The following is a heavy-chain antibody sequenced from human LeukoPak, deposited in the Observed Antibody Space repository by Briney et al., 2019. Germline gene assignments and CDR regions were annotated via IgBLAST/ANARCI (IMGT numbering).Heavy chain of an antibody. CDR1: GGSISSGGYY. Sequence: TSETLSLTCTVSGGSISSGGYYWSWIRQPPGKGLEWIGYIYHSGSTNYNPSLKSRVTISVDKSKNQFSLKLSSVTAADTAVYYCARVPAAPQRDWFDPWGQGTLVTVSS. J-gene: IGHJ5*02. CDR3: ARVPAAPQRDWFDP. D-gene: IGHD2-2*01. CDR2: IYHSGST. V-gene: IGHV4-30-2*01.